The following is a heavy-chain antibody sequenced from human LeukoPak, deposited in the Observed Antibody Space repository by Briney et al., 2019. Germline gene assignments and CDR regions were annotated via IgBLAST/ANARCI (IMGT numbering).Heavy chain of an antibody. V-gene: IGHV3-30*18. CDR1: GFTFSSYG. Sequence: PGGSLRLSCAASGFTFSSYGMHWVRQAPGKGLEWVAVISYDGSNKYYADSVKGRFTISRDNSKNTLYLQMNSLRAEDTAVYYCAKARLRWSKGGSYFDYWGQGTLVTVSS. J-gene: IGHJ4*02. D-gene: IGHD4-23*01. CDR2: ISYDGSNK. CDR3: AKARLRWSKGGSYFDY.